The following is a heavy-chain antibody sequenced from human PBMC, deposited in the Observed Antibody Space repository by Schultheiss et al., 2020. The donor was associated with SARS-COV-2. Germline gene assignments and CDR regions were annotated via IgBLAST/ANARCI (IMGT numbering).Heavy chain of an antibody. J-gene: IGHJ4*02. CDR3: AKAHGSSTMVRGVIYFDY. V-gene: IGHV3-23*01. CDR2: ISVSGRST. D-gene: IGHD3-10*01. CDR1: GFAFSSYV. Sequence: GGSLRLSCAASGFAFSSYVLHWVRRAPGKGPEWVSGISVSGRSTYYADSGKGRFTISRDNSKNTLYLQMNSLRAEDTAVYYCAKAHGSSTMVRGVIYFDYWGQGTLVTVSS.